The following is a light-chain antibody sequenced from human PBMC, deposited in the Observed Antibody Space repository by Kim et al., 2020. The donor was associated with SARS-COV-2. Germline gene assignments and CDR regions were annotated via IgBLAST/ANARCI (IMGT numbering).Light chain of an antibody. CDR3: QQRSNWPPRYT. Sequence: SPGERATLSFRASQSVNTYLAWYQPKPGQAPRLLIYDATNRATGIPARFSGSGSGTDFTLTISSLEPEDFAVYYCQQRSNWPPRYTFGQGTKLEI. J-gene: IGKJ2*01. V-gene: IGKV3-11*01. CDR2: DAT. CDR1: QSVNTY.